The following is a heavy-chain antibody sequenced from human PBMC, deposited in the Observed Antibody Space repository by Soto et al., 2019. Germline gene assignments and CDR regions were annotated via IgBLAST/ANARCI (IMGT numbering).Heavy chain of an antibody. CDR2: IMPIFRTP. CDR3: ARDNDRPQLGGNYYYILDV. Sequence: QVQLEQSGDEVKKPGSSVKDSCKASGGTFRNSAISWVRQAPGQVLEWMGGIMPIFRTPDYAQKFHGRVTITADESTSTAYMELSGLRSDDTAVYFCARDNDRPQLGGNYYYILDVWGHGTTVTVSS. CDR1: GGTFRNSA. J-gene: IGHJ6*02. V-gene: IGHV1-69*12. D-gene: IGHD1-1*01.